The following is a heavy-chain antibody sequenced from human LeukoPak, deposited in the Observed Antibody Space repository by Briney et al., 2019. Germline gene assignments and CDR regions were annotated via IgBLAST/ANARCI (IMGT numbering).Heavy chain of an antibody. CDR2: INPSGGST. CDR3: ARSTPLVTFGGVIENYYFDY. J-gene: IGHJ4*02. V-gene: IGHV1-46*01. CDR1: GYTFTSYY. Sequence: ASVKVSCKASGYTFTSYYMHWVRQAPGQGLEWMGIINPSGGSTSYAQKFQGRVTMTRDTSTSTVYMELSSPRSEDTAVYYCARSTPLVTFGGVIENYYFDYWGQGTLVTVSS. D-gene: IGHD3-16*02.